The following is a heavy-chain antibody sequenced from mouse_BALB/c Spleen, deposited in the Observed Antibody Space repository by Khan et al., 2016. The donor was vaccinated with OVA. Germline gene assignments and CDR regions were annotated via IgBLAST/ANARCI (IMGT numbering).Heavy chain of an antibody. J-gene: IGHJ3*01. Sequence: VQLQESGAELARPGASVKMSCKASGYTFTTYTMHWVKQRPGQGLEWIGYINPSNGYTNYNQKFKDKSTLTADKSSSTAYMQLSSLTSDYSAVYYCAREGAYHRSDGWFSYWGQGTLVTVSA. CDR2: INPSNGYT. CDR3: AREGAYHRSDGWFSY. D-gene: IGHD2-14*01. CDR1: GYTFTTYT. V-gene: IGHV1-4*01.